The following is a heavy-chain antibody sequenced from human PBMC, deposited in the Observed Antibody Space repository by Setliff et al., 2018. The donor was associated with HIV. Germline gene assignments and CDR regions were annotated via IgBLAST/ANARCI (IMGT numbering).Heavy chain of an antibody. CDR1: GDSANSYNYY. CDR3: VRNSFDYVEEE. D-gene: IGHD3-9*01. J-gene: IGHJ4*02. V-gene: IGHV4-31*03. CDR2: IYYSGSS. Sequence: SETLSLTCKVSGDSANSYNYYWSWIRQHPGKGLEWIGYIYYSGSSYYNPSVRSRVIMSLDTSENHFSLKLSSVTAADTAVYYCVRNSFDYVEEEWGQGTQVTVSS.